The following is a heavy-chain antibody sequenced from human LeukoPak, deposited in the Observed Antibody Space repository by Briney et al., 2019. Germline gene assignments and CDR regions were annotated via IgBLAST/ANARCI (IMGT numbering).Heavy chain of an antibody. J-gene: IGHJ5*02. CDR3: ATTVDSSGYHNWFDP. CDR1: GGSFSGDY. V-gene: IGHV4-34*01. D-gene: IGHD3-22*01. Sequence: PSETLSLTCAVYGGSFSGDYWSWIRQPPGKGLEWMGEINHSGRTNYNPSLKSRVTISVDTSKNQFSLKLSSVPAADTAAYYCATTVDSSGYHNWFDPWGKGTLVTVSS. CDR2: INHSGRT.